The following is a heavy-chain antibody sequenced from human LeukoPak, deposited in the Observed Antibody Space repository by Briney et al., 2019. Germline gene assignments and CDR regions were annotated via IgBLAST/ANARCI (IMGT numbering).Heavy chain of an antibody. D-gene: IGHD5-18*01. V-gene: IGHV3-23*01. CDR2: ISGSGANT. Sequence: GGSLRLSCAASGFIFSSYAMSWVRQVPGKGLQWVSSISGSGANTYNADSVKGRFTISRDNSKNTLYLQMNSLRAEDTAVYYCAKAPLGLWPLYYFDYWGQGTLVTVSS. CDR1: GFIFSSYA. J-gene: IGHJ4*02. CDR3: AKAPLGLWPLYYFDY.